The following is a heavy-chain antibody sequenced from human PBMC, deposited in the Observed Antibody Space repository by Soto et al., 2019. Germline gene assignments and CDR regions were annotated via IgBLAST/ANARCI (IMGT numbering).Heavy chain of an antibody. D-gene: IGHD3-10*01. Sequence: SETLSLTXTVSGGSTTSDYWSWIRQPPGKGLEWLGYIFHSLGAKYNPSLGSRGTVSLDTSKNQLSLSLRSMTAADTAIYFCVRDLNGSGDYWGQGTLVTVSS. CDR2: IFHSLGA. CDR1: GGSTTSDY. CDR3: VRDLNGSGDY. J-gene: IGHJ4*02. V-gene: IGHV4-59*01.